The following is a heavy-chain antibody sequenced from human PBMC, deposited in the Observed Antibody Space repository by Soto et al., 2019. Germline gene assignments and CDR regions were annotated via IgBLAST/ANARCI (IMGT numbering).Heavy chain of an antibody. CDR2: ISSSGSTI. Sequence: GGSLRLSCAASGFTFSSYEMNWVRQAPGKGLEWVSYISSSGSTIYYADSVKGRFTISRDNAKNSLYLQMNSLRAEDTAVYYCASSSGWYHGDYYYGMDVWGQGTTVTVSS. D-gene: IGHD6-19*01. CDR3: ASSSGWYHGDYYYGMDV. V-gene: IGHV3-48*03. CDR1: GFTFSSYE. J-gene: IGHJ6*02.